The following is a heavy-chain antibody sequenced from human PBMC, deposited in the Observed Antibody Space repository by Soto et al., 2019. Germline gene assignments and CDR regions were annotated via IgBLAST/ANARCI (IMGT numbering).Heavy chain of an antibody. CDR3: ARVNRQLRYFDRPRPFDP. CDR2: IYYSGST. Sequence: QVQLQESGPGLVKPSQTLSLTCTVSGGSISSGGYYWSWIRQHPGKGLEWIGYIYYSGSTYYNPSLKSRVTISVDTSKNQFSLKLSSVTAADTAVYYCARVNRQLRYFDRPRPFDPWGQGTLVTVSS. D-gene: IGHD3-9*01. V-gene: IGHV4-31*03. CDR1: GGSISSGGYY. J-gene: IGHJ5*02.